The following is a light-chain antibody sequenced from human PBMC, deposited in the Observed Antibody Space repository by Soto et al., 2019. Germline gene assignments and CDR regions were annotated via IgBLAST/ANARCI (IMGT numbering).Light chain of an antibody. Sequence: DIVMTQSPDSLAVSLGERATINCKSSQSVLYSSNNKNFLAWYQQKPGQPPKLLIYWASTRESGVPDRFSGNGFGTDFPLTISSLQAEDAAVYHCQQYYSTPQTFGQGTKVEIK. CDR2: WAS. J-gene: IGKJ1*01. CDR3: QQYYSTPQT. CDR1: QSVLYSSNNKNF. V-gene: IGKV4-1*01.